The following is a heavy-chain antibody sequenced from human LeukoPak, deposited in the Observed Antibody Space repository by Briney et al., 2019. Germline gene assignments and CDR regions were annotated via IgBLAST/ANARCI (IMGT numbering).Heavy chain of an antibody. CDR2: FSRYGGST. J-gene: IGHJ4*02. CDR1: GFTFGSFA. D-gene: IGHD3-10*01. Sequence: GSLKLPCSASGFTFGSFARPWARQAPGKGLEYVSAFSRYGGSTYYADSVKGRFTISRDNSKNTLYLQMSSLRAEDTAVYYCVKDGMMVRGRGYFDYWGQGTLVTVSS. CDR3: VKDGMMVRGRGYFDY. V-gene: IGHV3-64D*06.